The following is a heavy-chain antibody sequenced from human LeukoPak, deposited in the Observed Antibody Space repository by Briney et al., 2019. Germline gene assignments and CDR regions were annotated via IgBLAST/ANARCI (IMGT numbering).Heavy chain of an antibody. CDR1: GFTVSSHY. CDR3: ARVSQAADAVDY. CDR2: IYSGGST. J-gene: IGHJ4*02. Sequence: GGSLRLSCAASGFTVSSHYMSWVRQAPGKGLEWVSLIYSGGSTYYADSVKGRFTISRDNSKSTLYLQMNSLRAEDTAVYYCARVSQAADAVDYWAREPWSPSPQ. D-gene: IGHD6-13*01. V-gene: IGHV3-53*01.